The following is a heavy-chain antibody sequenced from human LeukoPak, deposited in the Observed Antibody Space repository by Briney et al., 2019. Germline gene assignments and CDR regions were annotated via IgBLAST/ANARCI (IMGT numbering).Heavy chain of an antibody. CDR2: IIPIFGTA. D-gene: IGHD2-2*01. CDR3: ARAYSSNWYYFDS. CDR1: GGTFSSYI. Sequence: GASVKVSCKASGGTFSSYIINWVRQAPGQGLEWMGGIIPIFGTANYAQKFQGRVTITADESTSTAYMELSSLRSEDAAVYYCARAYSSNWYYFDSWGQGALVTVSS. J-gene: IGHJ4*02. V-gene: IGHV1-69*13.